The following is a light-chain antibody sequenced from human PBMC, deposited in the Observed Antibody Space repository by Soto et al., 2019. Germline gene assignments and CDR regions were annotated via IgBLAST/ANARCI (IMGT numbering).Light chain of an antibody. CDR3: ISYTSDDVRYV. V-gene: IGLV2-14*01. CDR1: NSDVGLYDF. J-gene: IGLJ1*01. Sequence: QSAVTQPASVSGTPGQSITISCTGSNSDVGLYDFVSWYQHHPGRAPKLIVSEVSHRPSGISNRFSGSKSGNTASLTISGLHSEDEADYYCISYTSDDVRYVFGTGTKVTVL. CDR2: EVS.